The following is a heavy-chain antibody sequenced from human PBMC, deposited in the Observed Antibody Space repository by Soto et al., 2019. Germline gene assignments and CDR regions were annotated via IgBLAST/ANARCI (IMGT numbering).Heavy chain of an antibody. CDR1: GFTFSSYW. CDR2: INSDGSST. D-gene: IGHD3-9*01. J-gene: IGHJ6*02. V-gene: IGHV3-74*01. CDR3: ARKDILTGHVTYYYYYGMDV. Sequence: GGSLRLSCAASGFTFSSYWMHWVRQAPGKGLVWVSRINSDGSSTSYADSVKGRFTISRDNAKNTLYLQMNSLRAEDTAVYYCARKDILTGHVTYYYYYGMDVWGQGTTVTVSS.